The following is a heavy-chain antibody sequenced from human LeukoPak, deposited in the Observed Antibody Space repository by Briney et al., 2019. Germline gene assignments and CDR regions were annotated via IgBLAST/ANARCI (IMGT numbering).Heavy chain of an antibody. J-gene: IGHJ4*02. CDR3: ASLNGSGSYYAIYFDY. V-gene: IGHV4-61*02. CDR2: IYSSGRT. Sequence: SQTLSLTCTVSGDSISSGSYYWSWIRQPAGEGLEWIGRIYSSGRTHYSPSLKSRVTISVDTSRNQFSLRLSSVTAADTAVYYCASLNGSGSYYAIYFDYWGQGTLVTVSS. CDR1: GDSISSGSYY. D-gene: IGHD3-10*01.